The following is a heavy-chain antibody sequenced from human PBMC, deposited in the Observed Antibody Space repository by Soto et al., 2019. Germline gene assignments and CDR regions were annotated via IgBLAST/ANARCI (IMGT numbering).Heavy chain of an antibody. J-gene: IGHJ4*02. CDR1: GFTFSSYA. D-gene: IGHD3-22*01. CDR2: ISGSGGST. V-gene: IGHV3-23*01. CDR3: AKVPDYYDSSGHGY. Sequence: PGGSLRLSCAASGFTFSSYAMSWVRQAPGKGLEWVSAISGSGGSTYYADSVKGRFTISRDNSKNTLYLQMNSLRAEDTAVYYCAKVPDYYDSSGHGYWGQGTLVTVSS.